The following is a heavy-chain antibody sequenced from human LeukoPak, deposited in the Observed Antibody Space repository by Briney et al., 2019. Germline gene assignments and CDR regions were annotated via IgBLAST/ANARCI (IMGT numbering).Heavy chain of an antibody. CDR3: ARAFYPYYGMDV. CDR2: IKQDGSEK. CDR1: GFTFSSYW. Sequence: GGSLRLSCAASGFTFSSYWVSWVRQAPGKGLEWVANIKQDGSEKYYVDSVKGRFTISRDNAKNSLYLQMNSLRAEDTAVYYCARAFYPYYGMDVWGQGTTVTVSS. J-gene: IGHJ6*02. D-gene: IGHD2/OR15-2a*01. V-gene: IGHV3-7*01.